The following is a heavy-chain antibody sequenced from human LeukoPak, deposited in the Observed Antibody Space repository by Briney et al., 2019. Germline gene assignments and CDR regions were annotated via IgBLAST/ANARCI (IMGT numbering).Heavy chain of an antibody. CDR2: IYYSGST. D-gene: IGHD5-18*01. CDR1: GGSISSYY. V-gene: IGHV4-59*01. CDR3: ARGGYSYGFDNFDF. Sequence: SETLSLTCTVSGGSISSYYWSWIRQPPGKGLEWIGYIYYSGSTNYNPSLKSRVTLSVDMSQNQFSLKLSSVTAADTAVYYCARGGYSYGFDNFDFWGQGTLVTVSS. J-gene: IGHJ4*02.